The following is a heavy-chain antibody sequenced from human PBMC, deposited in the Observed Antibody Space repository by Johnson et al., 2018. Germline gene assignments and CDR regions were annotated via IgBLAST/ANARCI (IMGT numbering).Heavy chain of an antibody. Sequence: QFQLVQSGGGVVQPGRSLRVSCAVSGFTVSNYGMHWVRPAPGEGLEWMAVISKAGKTPSYADSVKGRFTISRDVSKNTLYLKMNSLKIEDTAVYYCTSDVAVADKRDDAFDMWGQGTRVTVSS. CDR3: TSDVAVADKRDDAFDM. CDR2: ISKAGKTP. D-gene: IGHD2-15*01. CDR1: GFTVSNYG. V-gene: IGHV3-30*03. J-gene: IGHJ3*02.